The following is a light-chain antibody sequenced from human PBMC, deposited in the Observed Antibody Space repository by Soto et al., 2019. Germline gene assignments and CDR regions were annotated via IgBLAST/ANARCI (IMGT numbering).Light chain of an antibody. CDR3: ETCDSNTREV. CDR1: RGHSSYS. CDR2: LEGSGSY. V-gene: IGLV4-60*03. J-gene: IGLJ2*01. Sequence: QPVLTQASSASASLGSSVTLTCTLSRGHSSYSIAWHQQQPGKAPRYLMKLEGSGSYNKGSGVPDRFSGSSSGADRYLTISNLQSEDEADYYCETCDSNTREVFGGGTKLTVL.